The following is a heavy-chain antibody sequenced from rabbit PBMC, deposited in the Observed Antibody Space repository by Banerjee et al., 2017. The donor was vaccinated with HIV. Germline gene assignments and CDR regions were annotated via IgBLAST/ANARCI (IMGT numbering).Heavy chain of an antibody. D-gene: IGHD4-1*01. Sequence: QEQLEESGGDLAKPEGSLTLTCTASGFTLSSYWMRWVRQAPGKGLEWIGCINTSSGNTVYASWAKGRFTISKTSSTTVTLQMTSLTAADTATYFCARDLAGVIGWNFGLWGQGTLVTVS. J-gene: IGHJ3*01. CDR3: ARDLAGVIGWNFGL. CDR2: INTSSGNT. V-gene: IGHV1S45*01. CDR1: GFTLSSYW.